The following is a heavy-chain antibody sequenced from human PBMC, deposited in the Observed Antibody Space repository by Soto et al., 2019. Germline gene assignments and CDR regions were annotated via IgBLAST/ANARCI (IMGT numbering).Heavy chain of an antibody. CDR2: INPSGGST. CDR1: GYTFTSYY. Sequence: GASVKVSCKASGYTFTSYYMHWVRQAPGQGLEWMGIINPSGGSTSYAQKFQGRVTMTRDTSTSTVYMELSSLRSEDTAVYYCARGLTAAGSRAYFQHWGQGTLVTVSS. D-gene: IGHD6-13*01. V-gene: IGHV1-46*03. CDR3: ARGLTAAGSRAYFQH. J-gene: IGHJ1*01.